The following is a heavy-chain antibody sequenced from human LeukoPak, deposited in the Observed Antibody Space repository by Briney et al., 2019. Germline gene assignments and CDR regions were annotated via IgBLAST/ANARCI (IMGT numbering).Heavy chain of an antibody. CDR1: AFIFSGHW. V-gene: IGHV3-33*08. Sequence: GGSLRLSCEGSAFIFSGHWMNWVRQTPGKGLEWVAVIWYDGSNKYYADSVKGRFTISRDNSKNTLYLQMNSLRAEDTAVYYCARVKRGYSYGYWFDYWGQGTLVTVSS. J-gene: IGHJ4*02. CDR3: ARVKRGYSYGYWFDY. D-gene: IGHD5-18*01. CDR2: IWYDGSNK.